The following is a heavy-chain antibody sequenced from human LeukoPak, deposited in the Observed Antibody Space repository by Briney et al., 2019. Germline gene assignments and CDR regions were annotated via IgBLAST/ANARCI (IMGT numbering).Heavy chain of an antibody. V-gene: IGHV4-4*07. CDR2: IYTSGST. J-gene: IGHJ6*03. CDR1: GGSISSYY. CDR3: ARGSRGYSPIGNYYMDV. D-gene: IGHD5-18*01. Sequence: PSETLSLTCTVSGGSISSYYCIWIRQPAGKGLEWIGRIYTSGSTNYNPSLKSRVTMSVDTSKNQFSLKLSSVTAADTAVYYCARGSRGYSPIGNYYMDVWGKGTTVTISS.